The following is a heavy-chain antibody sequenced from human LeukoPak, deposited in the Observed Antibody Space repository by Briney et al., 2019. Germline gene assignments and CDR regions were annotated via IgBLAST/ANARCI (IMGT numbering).Heavy chain of an antibody. Sequence: GGSLRLSCAASGFTVSSNYMSWVRQAPGKGLEWVSVIYSGGSTYYADSVKGRFTISRDNSKNTLYLQMNNLRAEDTAVYYCARVYGSGSYYNVPEDVRGKGTTVTVSS. CDR3: ARVYGSGSYYNVPEDV. D-gene: IGHD3-10*01. J-gene: IGHJ6*04. V-gene: IGHV3-53*01. CDR2: IYSGGST. CDR1: GFTVSSNY.